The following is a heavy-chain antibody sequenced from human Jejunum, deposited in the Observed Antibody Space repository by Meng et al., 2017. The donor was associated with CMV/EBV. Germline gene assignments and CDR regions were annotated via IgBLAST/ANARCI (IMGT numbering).Heavy chain of an antibody. J-gene: IGHJ4*02. CDR3: TRDMGNGRVDY. Sequence: HLRFHDSEPGLLTPPRTLSLPCPVSGGSIVMRGYFWGWIRQPPGKGLEWIGIVHYSGSTYYNPSLKNRVTISIDTSRTQFSLKLTSVTAADTAVYYCTRDMGNGRVDYWGQGTLVTVSS. V-gene: IGHV4-39*07. D-gene: IGHD2-8*01. CDR2: VHYSGST. CDR1: GGSIVMRGYF.